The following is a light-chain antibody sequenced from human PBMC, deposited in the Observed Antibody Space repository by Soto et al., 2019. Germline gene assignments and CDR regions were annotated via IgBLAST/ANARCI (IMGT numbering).Light chain of an antibody. CDR1: RGISNY. CDR2: AAS. Sequence: DIQMTQSPSSLSASVGDRVTITCRASRGISNYLAWYQQKPGKVPKLLIYAASTLQSGVPSRFSGSGSGTDLTLTISSLQPEDVATHYCQKYNRAPPFTFGSGTKVDIK. J-gene: IGKJ3*01. CDR3: QKYNRAPPFT. V-gene: IGKV1-27*01.